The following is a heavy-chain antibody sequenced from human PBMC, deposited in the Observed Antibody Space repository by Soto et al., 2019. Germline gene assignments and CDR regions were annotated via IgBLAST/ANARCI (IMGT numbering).Heavy chain of an antibody. Sequence: QVQLVESGGGVVQPGRSLRLSCAASGFTFSNYGIHWVRQAPGKGLEWVAVISYDGSNKDYADSVKGRFTISRDNSKNTLYLQMNSLRADDTAVYYCARDYQGWFGILGWFDPWGQGTLVTVSS. J-gene: IGHJ5*02. CDR3: ARDYQGWFGILGWFDP. D-gene: IGHD3-10*01. CDR2: ISYDGSNK. CDR1: GFTFSNYG. V-gene: IGHV3-30*04.